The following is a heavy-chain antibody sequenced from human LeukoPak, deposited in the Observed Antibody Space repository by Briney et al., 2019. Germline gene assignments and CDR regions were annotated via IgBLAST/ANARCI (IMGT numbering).Heavy chain of an antibody. CDR3: AAGLRGGWYDPTYFDY. D-gene: IGHD6-19*01. J-gene: IGHJ4*02. Sequence: SVKVSCKASGGTFNSYPISWVRQAPGQGLEWMGGSIPIFGTVNYAQKFQGRVTITADESTGTAYMELSSLRSEDTAVYYCAAGLRGGWYDPTYFDYWGQGTLVTVSS. CDR2: SIPIFGTV. V-gene: IGHV1-69*01. CDR1: GGTFNSYP.